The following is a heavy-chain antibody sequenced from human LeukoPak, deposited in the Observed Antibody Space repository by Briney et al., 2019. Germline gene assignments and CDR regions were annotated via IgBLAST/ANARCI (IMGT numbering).Heavy chain of an antibody. D-gene: IGHD1-26*01. J-gene: IGHJ4*02. CDR3: ASLVGATLATDY. CDR1: GFTFSSYS. CDR2: ISSSSSYI. V-gene: IGHV3-21*01. Sequence: KPAGTLRLSCAAYGFTFSSYSMNWIRQAPGKGLEWVSSISSSSSYIYYADSVKGRFTISRDNAKNSLYLQMNSLRAEDTAVYYCASLVGATLATDYWGQGTLVTVSS.